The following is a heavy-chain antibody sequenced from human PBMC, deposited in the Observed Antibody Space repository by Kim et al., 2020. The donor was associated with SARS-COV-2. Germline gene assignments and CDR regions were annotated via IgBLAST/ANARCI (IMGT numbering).Heavy chain of an antibody. V-gene: IGHV3-30*18. D-gene: IGHD1-26*01. CDR3: AKEGGWELLLDAFDI. CDR1: GFTFSSYG. Sequence: GGSLRLSCAASGFTFSSYGMHWVRQAPGKGLEWVAVISYDGSNKYYADSVKGRFTISRDNSKNTLYLPMNSLRAEDTAVYYCAKEGGWELLLDAFDIWGQGTMVTVSS. CDR2: ISYDGSNK. J-gene: IGHJ3*02.